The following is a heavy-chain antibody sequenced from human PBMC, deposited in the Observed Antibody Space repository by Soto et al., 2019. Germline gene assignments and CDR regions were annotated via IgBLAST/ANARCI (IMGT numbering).Heavy chain of an antibody. CDR2: IDPRGGIT. D-gene: IGHD2-8*01. Sequence: QVQLSQFGAEVKKPGASVKVSCKASGYSFTNFHIHWVRQAPGQGLEWMGMIDPRGGITRDAQRRQGRITRTRDASPSTVYMELRSLTSEDTAVYYCARDVIGHDNCKTIGDYFDHWGQGTLVTVSS. J-gene: IGHJ4*02. CDR3: ARDVIGHDNCKTIGDYFDH. CDR1: GYSFTNFH. V-gene: IGHV1-46*01.